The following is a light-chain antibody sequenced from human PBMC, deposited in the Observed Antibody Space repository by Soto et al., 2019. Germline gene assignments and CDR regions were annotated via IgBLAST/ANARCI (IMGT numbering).Light chain of an antibody. CDR1: SSDVGGYNY. CDR2: EVN. V-gene: IGLV2-14*01. CDR3: SSYTTISTRYV. J-gene: IGLJ1*01. Sequence: QSALTQPASVSGSPGQSITISCTGTSSDVGGYNYVSWYQQHPGKTPKLMIYEVNNRPSGVSYRFTGSNSGNTASLTISGLQAEDEADYYCSSYTTISTRYVFGPGTKLTVL.